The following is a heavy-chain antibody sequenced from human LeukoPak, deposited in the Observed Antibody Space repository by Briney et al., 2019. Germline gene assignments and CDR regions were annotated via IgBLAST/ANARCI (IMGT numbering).Heavy chain of an antibody. CDR2: IIPIFGTA. CDR1: GGTFSSYA. D-gene: IGHD6-6*01. Sequence: SVKVSCKASGGTFSSYAISWVRQAPGQGLEWMGGIIPIFGTANYAQKFQGRVTITADESTNTAYMELSSLRSEDTALYYCAVSRGYSNSFFDYWGQGTLVTVSS. CDR3: AVSRGYSNSFFDY. J-gene: IGHJ4*02. V-gene: IGHV1-69*13.